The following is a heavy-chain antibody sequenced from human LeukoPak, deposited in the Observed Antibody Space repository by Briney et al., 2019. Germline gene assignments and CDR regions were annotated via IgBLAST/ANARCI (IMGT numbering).Heavy chain of an antibody. J-gene: IGHJ4*02. V-gene: IGHV4-34*01. CDR1: GGSFRGYY. D-gene: IGHD6-19*01. CDR3: ARARYSSGWYSQRTLFDY. CDR2: INHSGST. Sequence: SETLSLTCAVYGGSFRGYYWSWIRQPPGKGLEWIGGINHSGSTNYNPSLKSRVTISVDTSKNQFSLKLSSVTAADTAVYYCARARYSSGWYSQRTLFDYWGQGTLVTVSS.